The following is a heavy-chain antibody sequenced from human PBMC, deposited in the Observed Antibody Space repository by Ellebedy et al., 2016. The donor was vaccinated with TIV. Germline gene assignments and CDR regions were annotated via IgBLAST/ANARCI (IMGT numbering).Heavy chain of an antibody. V-gene: IGHV3-21*04. J-gene: IGHJ4*02. CDR3: AVTTGTATTSRFEY. Sequence: GGSLRLXXAASGFTFSSYSMNWVRQAPGKGLEWVSSISSSSSEIYYADSVKGRFTISRDNSKNTLYLQMNSLRADDTAVYYCAVTTGTATTSRFEYWGQGILVIVSS. CDR1: GFTFSSYS. CDR2: ISSSSSEI. D-gene: IGHD1-1*01.